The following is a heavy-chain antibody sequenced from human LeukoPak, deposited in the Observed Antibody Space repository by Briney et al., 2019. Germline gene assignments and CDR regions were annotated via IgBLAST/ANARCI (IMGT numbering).Heavy chain of an antibody. CDR1: GGSIRSSTYY. Sequence: SETLSLTCTVSGGSIRSSTYYWGWVRQPAGKGVEWIGNVYYSGNIYCHPSLKSRVTISVDSSKNQFSLKLTSVTAADTAIYYCATRSYFYHYMDVWGKGTTVTVSS. V-gene: IGHV4-39*01. CDR2: VYYSGNI. CDR3: ATRSYFYHYMDV. J-gene: IGHJ6*03.